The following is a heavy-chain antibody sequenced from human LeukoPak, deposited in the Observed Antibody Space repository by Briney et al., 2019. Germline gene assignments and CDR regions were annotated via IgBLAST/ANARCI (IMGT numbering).Heavy chain of an antibody. J-gene: IGHJ4*02. CDR2: INIDGSTS. Sequence: PGGSLRLSCAASGFTFSSYWMHWVRQAPGKGLVWVSRINIDGSTSNYADSVKGRFTISRDNAKNAVYLQMSSLRVEDTAVYYCARASALATPPFAYWGQRTLVTVSS. V-gene: IGHV3-74*01. CDR3: ARASALATPPFAY. CDR1: GFTFSSYW. D-gene: IGHD5-12*01.